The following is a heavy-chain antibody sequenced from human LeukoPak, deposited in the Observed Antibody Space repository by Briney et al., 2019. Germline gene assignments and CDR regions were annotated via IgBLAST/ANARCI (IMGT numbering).Heavy chain of an antibody. V-gene: IGHV3-48*02. CDR1: GFTFSSYS. D-gene: IGHD6-13*01. CDR3: ARDRTGSSWSDY. Sequence: GSLRLSCAASGFTFSSYSMNWVRQAPGKGLEWVSYISSYSSTIYYADSVKGRFTISRDNAKNSLYLQMNSLRDEDTAVYYCARDRTGSSWSDYWGQGTLVTVSS. J-gene: IGHJ4*02. CDR2: ISSYSSTI.